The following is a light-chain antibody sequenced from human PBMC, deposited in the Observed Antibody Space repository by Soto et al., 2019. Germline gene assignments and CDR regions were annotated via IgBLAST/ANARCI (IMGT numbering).Light chain of an antibody. V-gene: IGKV3-15*01. CDR2: AVS. Sequence: EILMRQSPATMSVSPGERATLACRASQSVSSNLAWYQQKPGQAPRLLIYAVSTRATGIPARFSGSGSGTEFTLTISSLRPYTFAPYYCQQYDSYSWTFGQGTKVDIK. CDR3: QQYDSYSWT. CDR1: QSVSSN. J-gene: IGKJ1*01.